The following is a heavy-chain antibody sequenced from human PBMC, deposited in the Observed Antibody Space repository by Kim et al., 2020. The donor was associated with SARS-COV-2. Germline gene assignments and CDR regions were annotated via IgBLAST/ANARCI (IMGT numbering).Heavy chain of an antibody. J-gene: IGHJ4*02. V-gene: IGHV4-59*01. CDR3: ARVRAAAFDY. Sequence: STTYTPSLKSRVTISVDTSKNQFSLKLSSVTAADTAVYYCARVRAAAFDYWGQGTLVTVSS. D-gene: IGHD6-13*01. CDR2: ST.